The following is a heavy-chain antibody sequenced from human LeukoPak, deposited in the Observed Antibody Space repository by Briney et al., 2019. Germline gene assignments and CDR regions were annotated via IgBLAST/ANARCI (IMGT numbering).Heavy chain of an antibody. V-gene: IGHV4-38-2*02. J-gene: IGHJ4*02. CDR3: ARYHGGYDDY. D-gene: IGHD5-12*01. CDR2: IYHSGNT. CDR1: GYSISSGYY. Sequence: SETLSLTCTVSGYSISSGYYWGWIRQPPGKGLEWIGSIYHSGNTYYNPSLKSRVTISVDTSKDQFSLKLTSMTAADTAVYYCARYHGGYDDYWGQGTLVTVSS.